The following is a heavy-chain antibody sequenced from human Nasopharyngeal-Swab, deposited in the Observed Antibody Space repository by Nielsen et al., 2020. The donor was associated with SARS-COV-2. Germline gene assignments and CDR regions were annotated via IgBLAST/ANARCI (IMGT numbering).Heavy chain of an antibody. CDR1: GSTFSDHW. J-gene: IGHJ4*02. Sequence: GESLKISCVVSGSTFSDHWMNWVRQAPGKGLEWVANIQPDGSEKYYVDSVKGRFTISRDNARNSLFLQMDSLRVEDTAIYYCAGNHDNTFWGQGNLVAVS. CDR3: AGNHDNTF. CDR2: IQPDGSEK. D-gene: IGHD3-22*01. V-gene: IGHV3-7*03.